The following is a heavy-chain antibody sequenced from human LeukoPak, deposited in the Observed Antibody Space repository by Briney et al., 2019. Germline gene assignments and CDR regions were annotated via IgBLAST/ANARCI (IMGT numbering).Heavy chain of an antibody. CDR3: ARAPPEKCSGGSCYSLDY. CDR2: IYSGGTT. J-gene: IGHJ4*02. D-gene: IGHD2-15*01. CDR1: GFTVSNNY. Sequence: QTGGSLRLSCVASGFTVSNNYMSWVRQAPGKGLEWVSVIYSGGTTYYADFVKGRFTIFRDNSNNTLYLQMNSLRAEDTAVYYCARAPPEKCSGGSCYSLDYWGQGTLVTVSS. V-gene: IGHV3-53*01.